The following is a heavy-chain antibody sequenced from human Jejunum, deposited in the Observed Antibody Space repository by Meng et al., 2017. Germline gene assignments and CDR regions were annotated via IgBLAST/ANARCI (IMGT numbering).Heavy chain of an antibody. CDR2: INPDGGDT. V-gene: IGHV1-2*02. CDR1: GYPFIGYY. Sequence: QVHVVKVGAGVKKPGAAVKVSCKASGYPFIGYYMHWVRQAHGQGLESMGWINPDGGDTNYAQKFQGRVTVTRDTSINTVYMELRRLTSDDTAVYYCARAAVGWYNWFDPWGQGTLVTVSS. CDR3: ARAAVGWYNWFDP. J-gene: IGHJ5*02. D-gene: IGHD6-19*01.